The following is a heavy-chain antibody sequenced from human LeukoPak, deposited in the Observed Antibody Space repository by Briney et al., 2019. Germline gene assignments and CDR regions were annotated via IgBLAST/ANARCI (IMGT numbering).Heavy chain of an antibody. D-gene: IGHD3-22*01. CDR1: GDSISSFH. CDR2: IYTSGST. CDR3: ASEAYYYDSSGYYKY. V-gene: IGHV4-4*07. Sequence: PSETLSLTCTVSGDSISSFHWSWIRQPAGKGLEWIGRIYTSGSTNYNPSLKSRVTMSVDTSKNQFSLKLSSVTAADTAVYYCASEAYYYDSSGYYKYWGQGTLVTVSS. J-gene: IGHJ4*02.